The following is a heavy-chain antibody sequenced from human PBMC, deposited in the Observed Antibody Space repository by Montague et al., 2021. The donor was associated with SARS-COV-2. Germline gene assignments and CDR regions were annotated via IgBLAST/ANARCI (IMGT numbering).Heavy chain of an antibody. J-gene: IGHJ4*02. CDR2: IFHSGTT. CDR1: GASISSSENS. Sequence: SETLSLTCTVSGASISSSENSWGWIRQSPGKGLEWFGSIFHSGTTYFNPSLRSRIAISVDTSKNLFSLKVTSVTAADTAVYYCARHVTFGGVVVALDYWGQGHLVSVSS. D-gene: IGHD3-16*02. V-gene: IGHV4-39*01. CDR3: ARHVTFGGVVVALDY.